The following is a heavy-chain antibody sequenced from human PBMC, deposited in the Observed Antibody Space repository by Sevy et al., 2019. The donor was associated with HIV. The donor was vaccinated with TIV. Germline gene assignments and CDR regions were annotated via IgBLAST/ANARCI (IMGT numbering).Heavy chain of an antibody. CDR2: INSKSGGT. Sequence: ASVKVSCKTSGFAFTGHHLHWVRQAPGHGLEWMGWINSKSGGTNYAQNFQGRVIWTSDTSLGTAYMELTSLRPDDKAIYYCAKHTSFMLDSWGQGTLVTVSS. CDR3: AKHTSFMLDS. CDR1: GFAFTGHH. V-gene: IGHV1-2*02. J-gene: IGHJ5*01.